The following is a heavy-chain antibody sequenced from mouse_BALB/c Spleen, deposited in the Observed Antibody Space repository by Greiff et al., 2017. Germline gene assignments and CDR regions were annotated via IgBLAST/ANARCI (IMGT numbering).Heavy chain of an antibody. D-gene: IGHD3-1*01. CDR3: ARLGSSGSPFAY. CDR1: GYSITSDYA. J-gene: IGHJ3*01. Sequence: EVQLQESGPGLVKPSQSLSLTCTVTGYSITSDYAWNWIRQFPGNKLEWMGYISYSGSTSYNPSLKSRISITRDTSKNQFFLQLNSVTTEDTATYYCARLGSSGSPFAYWGQGTLVTVSA. CDR2: ISYSGST. V-gene: IGHV3-2*02.